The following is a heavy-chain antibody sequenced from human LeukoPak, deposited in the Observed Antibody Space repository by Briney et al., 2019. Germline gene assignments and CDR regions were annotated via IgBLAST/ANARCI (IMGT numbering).Heavy chain of an antibody. D-gene: IGHD2-2*01. J-gene: IGHJ4*02. Sequence: GSSVKVSCKASGYTFTGYYMHWVRQAPGQGLEWMGWISPNSGFTNYAQKFQGRVTMTRDTSISTAYMELSRLRSDDTAVYYCARLADCSSSSCRSFDYWGQGTLVTVSS. V-gene: IGHV1-2*02. CDR2: ISPNSGFT. CDR3: ARLADCSSSSCRSFDY. CDR1: GYTFTGYY.